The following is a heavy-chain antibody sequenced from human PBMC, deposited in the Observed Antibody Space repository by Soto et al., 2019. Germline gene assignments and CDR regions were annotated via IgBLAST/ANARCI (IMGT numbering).Heavy chain of an antibody. CDR3: ARSPAPMVVRQSDSLNWFDP. V-gene: IGHV1-3*01. CDR2: INAGNGNT. J-gene: IGHJ5*02. CDR1: GYTFTSYA. D-gene: IGHD3-10*01. Sequence: ASVKVSCKASGYTFTSYAMHWVRQAPGQRLEWMGWINAGNGNTKYSQKFQGRVTITRDTSASTAYMGLSSLRSEDTAVYYCARSPAPMVVRQSDSLNWFDPWGQGTLVTVSS.